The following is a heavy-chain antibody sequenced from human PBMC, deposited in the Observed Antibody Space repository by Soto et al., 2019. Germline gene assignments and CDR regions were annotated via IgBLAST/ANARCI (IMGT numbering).Heavy chain of an antibody. D-gene: IGHD5-18*01. V-gene: IGHV1-69*06. CDR3: ARGPLRGYSYGSYFDY. CDR1: GGTFSSYA. Sequence: GASVKVSCKASGGTFSSYAISWVRQAPGQGLEWMGGIIPIFGTANYAQKFQGRVTITADKSTSTAYMELSSLRSEDTAVYYCARGPLRGYSYGSYFDYWGQGTLVTVSS. CDR2: IIPIFGTA. J-gene: IGHJ4*02.